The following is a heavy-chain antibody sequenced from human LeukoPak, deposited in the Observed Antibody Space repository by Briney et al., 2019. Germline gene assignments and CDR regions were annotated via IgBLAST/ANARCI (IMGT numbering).Heavy chain of an antibody. D-gene: IGHD3-10*01. Sequence: SETLSLTCTVSGGSISSYYWSWIRQPPGKGLEWIGYIYYSGSTNYNPSLKSRVTISVDTSKNQFSLKLSSVTAADTAVYYCARGVYGSGSYYNGSARYYYYGMDVWGQGTTVTVSS. CDR3: ARGVYGSGSYYNGSARYYYYGMDV. V-gene: IGHV4-59*12. CDR2: IYYSGST. CDR1: GGSISSYY. J-gene: IGHJ6*02.